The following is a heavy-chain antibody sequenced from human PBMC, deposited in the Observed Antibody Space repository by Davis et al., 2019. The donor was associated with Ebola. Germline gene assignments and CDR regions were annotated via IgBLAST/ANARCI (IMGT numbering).Heavy chain of an antibody. D-gene: IGHD3-16*02. Sequence: ETLSLTCAVYGGSFSGYYWSWIRQPPGKALEWLAHIFSNDEKSYSTSLKSRLTISKDTSKSQVVLTMTNMDPVDTATYYCARINPIYDYIWGSYRSNWYFDLWGRGTLVTVSS. J-gene: IGHJ2*01. CDR1: GGSFSGYYW. V-gene: IGHV2-26*01. CDR3: ARINPIYDYIWGSYRSNWYFDL. CDR2: IFSNDEK.